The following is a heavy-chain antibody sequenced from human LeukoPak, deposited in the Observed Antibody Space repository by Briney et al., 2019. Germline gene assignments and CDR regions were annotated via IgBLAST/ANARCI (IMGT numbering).Heavy chain of an antibody. D-gene: IGHD3-10*01. V-gene: IGHV3-23*01. CDR2: VSDGSSTT. CDR3: GRGSRETTMFYYYHMDV. Sequence: GGSLRLSCTASGFPFSDYAMNWVRQAPGEGLEWVAGVSDGSSTTYSADSVKGRFTISRDDSKNTLYLHMNSLRVDDTAIYYCGRGSRETTMFYYYHMDVWGKGTTVIVSS. CDR1: GFPFSDYA. J-gene: IGHJ6*03.